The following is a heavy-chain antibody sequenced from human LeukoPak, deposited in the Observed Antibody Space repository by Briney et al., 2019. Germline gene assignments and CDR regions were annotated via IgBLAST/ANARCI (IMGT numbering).Heavy chain of an antibody. Sequence: GRSLRLSCAASGFTFSSYGMHWVRQAPGKGLEWVAVISYDGSNKYYADSVKGRFTISRDNSKNTLYLQMNSLRAEDTALYYCAKDGGGSGYNWGQGTLVTVSS. CDR3: AKDGGGSGYN. CDR1: GFTFSSYG. CDR2: ISYDGSNK. D-gene: IGHD3-22*01. V-gene: IGHV3-30*18. J-gene: IGHJ4*02.